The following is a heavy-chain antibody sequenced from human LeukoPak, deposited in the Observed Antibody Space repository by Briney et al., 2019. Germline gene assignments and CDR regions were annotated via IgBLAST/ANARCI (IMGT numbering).Heavy chain of an antibody. J-gene: IGHJ4*02. Sequence: GGSLRLSCAASGFTVSSNHMSWVRQAPGKGLEWVSVIYSGGSTYYADSVKGRFTISRDNSKNTLFLQMNSLRAEDTAIYYCAKDHPSGYYFDYWGQGTLVTVSS. CDR3: AKDHPSGYYFDY. D-gene: IGHD1-14*01. CDR2: IYSGGST. V-gene: IGHV3-53*01. CDR1: GFTVSSNH.